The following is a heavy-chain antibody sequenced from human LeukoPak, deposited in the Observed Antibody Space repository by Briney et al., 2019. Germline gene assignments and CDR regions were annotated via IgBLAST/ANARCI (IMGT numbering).Heavy chain of an antibody. J-gene: IGHJ5*02. CDR2: ISYDGSNK. D-gene: IGHD3-10*01. CDR3: ARDFYGSGENNWFDR. V-gene: IGHV3-30*03. Sequence: GGSLRLSCAASVFTFISYGMHWVRQAPGKGLEGVAVISYDGSNKYYADSVKGRFTISRDNSKNTLYLQMNSLRAEDTAVYYCARDFYGSGENNWFDRWGQGTLVTVSS. CDR1: VFTFISYG.